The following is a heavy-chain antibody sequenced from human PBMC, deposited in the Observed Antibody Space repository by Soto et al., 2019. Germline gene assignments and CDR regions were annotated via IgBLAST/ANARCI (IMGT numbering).Heavy chain of an antibody. CDR3: AKVVEQQLVRCGLDC. CDR1: GFTFSNYG. CDR2: ISSDGSNK. Sequence: QVQLVESGGGVVQPGTSLRLSCAASGFTFSNYGMHWVRQAPGKGLDCVASISSDGSNKYYADSVKGRFTISRDNSKNTLNLERNSLRVEDTAVYYCAKVVEQQLVRCGLDCWGQGTLVTVSS. V-gene: IGHV3-30*18. D-gene: IGHD6-13*01. J-gene: IGHJ4*02.